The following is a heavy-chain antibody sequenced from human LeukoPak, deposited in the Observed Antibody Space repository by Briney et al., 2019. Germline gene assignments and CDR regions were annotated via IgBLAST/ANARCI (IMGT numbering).Heavy chain of an antibody. D-gene: IGHD5-12*01. CDR2: IYYSEST. Sequence: SETLSLTCTVSGGSFSSYDWSWIRQPPGKGLEWIGYIYYSESTNYNPSLKSRVTISLDTSKNQFSLKLSSVTAADTAVYYCVRAVGPVGGYDSPWGQGTLVTVSS. J-gene: IGHJ5*02. V-gene: IGHV4-59*01. CDR3: VRAVGPVGGYDSP. CDR1: GGSFSSYD.